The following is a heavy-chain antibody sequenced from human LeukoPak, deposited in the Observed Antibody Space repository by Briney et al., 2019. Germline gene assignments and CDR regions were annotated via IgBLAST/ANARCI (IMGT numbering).Heavy chain of an antibody. CDR2: MNPNSGNT. Sequence: GASVKVSCKASGYTFTSYDINWVRQATGQGLEWMGWMNPNSGNTGCAQKSQGRVTMTRNTSISTAYMELSSLRSEDTAVYYCARVGRAYYDILTGYYLFDYWGQGTLVTVSS. D-gene: IGHD3-9*01. J-gene: IGHJ4*02. V-gene: IGHV1-8*01. CDR3: ARVGRAYYDILTGYYLFDY. CDR1: GYTFTSYD.